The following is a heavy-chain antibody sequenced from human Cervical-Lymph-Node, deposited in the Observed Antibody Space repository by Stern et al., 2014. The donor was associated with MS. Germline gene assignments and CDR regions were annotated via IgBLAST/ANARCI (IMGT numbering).Heavy chain of an antibody. CDR1: GFTFSVYG. CDR2: ISYDGSNK. CDR3: TKRESDFWSGGFDP. J-gene: IGHJ5*02. Sequence: VQLVESGGGVVQPGRSLRLSCAASGFTFSVYGMHWVRQAPGKGLEWVALISYDGSNKSYADSVKGRFSISRENSKDTLYLQMNSLRSEDTAVYYCTKRESDFWSGGFDPWGQGTLVTVSS. V-gene: IGHV3-30*18. D-gene: IGHD3-3*01.